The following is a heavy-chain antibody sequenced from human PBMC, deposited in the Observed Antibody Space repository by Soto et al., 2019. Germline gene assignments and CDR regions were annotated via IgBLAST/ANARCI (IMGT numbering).Heavy chain of an antibody. V-gene: IGHV3-23*01. CDR1: RFTFSTYA. D-gene: IGHD6-6*01. J-gene: IGHJ3*02. Sequence: GGSLRLSCAASRFTFSTYAMSWVRQAPGKGLEWVSTISVSGGSTYYADSVKGRFTISRDNSKNMLYLQMNSLRAEDTAVYYCAKDRGQQLVNDAFDIWGQGTLVTVSS. CDR3: AKDRGQQLVNDAFDI. CDR2: ISVSGGST.